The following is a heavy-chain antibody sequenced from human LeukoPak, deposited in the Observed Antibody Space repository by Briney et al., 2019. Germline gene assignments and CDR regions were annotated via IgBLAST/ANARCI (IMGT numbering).Heavy chain of an antibody. Sequence: GGSLRLSCAASGFTFSSYAMSWVRQAPGKGLEWVSAISGSGGSAYYADSVKGRFTISRDNSKNTLYLQMNSLRAEDTAVYYCAKVYDFWSGSNTYYFDYWGQGTLVTVSS. J-gene: IGHJ4*02. CDR2: ISGSGGSA. CDR1: GFTFSSYA. V-gene: IGHV3-23*01. CDR3: AKVYDFWSGSNTYYFDY. D-gene: IGHD3-3*01.